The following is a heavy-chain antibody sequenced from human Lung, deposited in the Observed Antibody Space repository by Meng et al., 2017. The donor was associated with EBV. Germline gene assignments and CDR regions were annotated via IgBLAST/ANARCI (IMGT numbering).Heavy chain of an antibody. Sequence: EVHLVESGGGLVKPGGSLRLSCAASGFTFSSYDMNWVRQAPGKGLEWVSSISGSSSYIYYADSMKGRFTISRDNAKNSLYLQMNSLRAEDTAVYYCARVRGGYDDYWGQGTLVTVSS. CDR3: ARVRGGYDDY. J-gene: IGHJ4*02. CDR1: GFTFSSYD. D-gene: IGHD5-12*01. V-gene: IGHV3-21*01. CDR2: ISGSSSYI.